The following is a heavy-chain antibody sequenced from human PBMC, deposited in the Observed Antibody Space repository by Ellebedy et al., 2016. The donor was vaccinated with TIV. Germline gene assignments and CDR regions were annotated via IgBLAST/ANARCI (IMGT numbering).Heavy chain of an antibody. Sequence: ASVKVSCKASGFTFTSFGISWVRQAPGQGLEWMGWISVYNGNTNYAQNLQGRVSMTTHTSARTAYMELRSLRYDDTAVYYCARVGWGYSGGEDNWGQGTLVTVSS. CDR3: ARVGWGYSGGEDN. CDR1: GFTFTSFG. J-gene: IGHJ4*02. CDR2: ISVYNGNT. V-gene: IGHV1-18*04. D-gene: IGHD5-12*01.